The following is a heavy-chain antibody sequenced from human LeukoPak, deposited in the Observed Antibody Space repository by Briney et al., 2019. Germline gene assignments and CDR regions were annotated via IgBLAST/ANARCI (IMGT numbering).Heavy chain of an antibody. D-gene: IGHD1-1*01. CDR2: IWYDGSNK. J-gene: IGHJ4*02. Sequence: GGSLRLSCAASGFTFSSYGMHWVRQAPGKGLEWVAVIWYDGSNKYYADSVKGRFTISRDNAKNSLYLQMNSLRAEDTAVYYCARDGEVLWAWNDYWGQGTLVTVSS. CDR1: GFTFSSYG. V-gene: IGHV3-33*01. CDR3: ARDGEVLWAWNDY.